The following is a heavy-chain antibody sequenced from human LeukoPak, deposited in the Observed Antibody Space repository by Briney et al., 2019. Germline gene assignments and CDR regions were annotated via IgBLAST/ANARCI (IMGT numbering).Heavy chain of an antibody. CDR3: ARDPTLRFLEWSYAGYYMDV. J-gene: IGHJ6*03. V-gene: IGHV3-21*01. CDR1: GFTFSSYS. CDR2: ISSSSYI. Sequence: GGSLRLSCAASGFTFSSYSMNWVRQAPGKGLEWVSSISSSSYIYYADSVKGRFTISRDNAKNSLYLQMNSLRAEDTAVYYCARDPTLRFLEWSYAGYYMDVWGKGTTVTVSS. D-gene: IGHD3-3*01.